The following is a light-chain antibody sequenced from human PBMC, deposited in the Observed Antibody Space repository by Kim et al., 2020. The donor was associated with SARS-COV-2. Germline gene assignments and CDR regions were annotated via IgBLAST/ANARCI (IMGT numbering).Light chain of an antibody. CDR3: QSYDSSLRGV. Sequence: GERVTIACTGNSSNVGAGFAVHWYQQLPGTAPKVLIYGDINRPSGVPDRFSGSKSGTSASLAITGLQAEDEADYYCQSYDSSLRGVFGGGTQLTVL. J-gene: IGLJ3*02. V-gene: IGLV1-40*01. CDR2: GDI. CDR1: SSNVGAGFA.